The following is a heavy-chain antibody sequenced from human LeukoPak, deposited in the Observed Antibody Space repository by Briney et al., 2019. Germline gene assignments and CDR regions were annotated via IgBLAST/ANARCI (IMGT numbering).Heavy chain of an antibody. CDR3: ASRTTYYYDSSGYWEFDY. D-gene: IGHD3-22*01. CDR1: GFTFSSYS. CDR2: ISSSSSYI. Sequence: PGGSLRLSCAASGFTFSSYSMNRVRQAPGKGLEWVSSISSSSSYIYYADSAKGRFTISRDNAKNSLYLQMNSLRAEDTAVYYCASRTTYYYDSSGYWEFDYWGQGTLVTVSS. J-gene: IGHJ4*02. V-gene: IGHV3-21*01.